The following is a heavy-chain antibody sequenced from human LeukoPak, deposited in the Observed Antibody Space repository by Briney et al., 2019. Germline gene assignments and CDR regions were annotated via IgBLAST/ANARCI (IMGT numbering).Heavy chain of an antibody. CDR3: ARAFLTGTTGSYYYYYMDV. V-gene: IGHV1-18*01. J-gene: IGHJ6*03. CDR1: GYTFTSYG. Sequence: ASVKVSCKASGYTFTSYGISWVRRAPGQGLEWMGWISAYNGHTNYAQKLQGRVTMTTDTSTSTAYMELRSLRSDDTAVYYCARAFLTGTTGSYYYYYMDVWGKGTTVTVSS. D-gene: IGHD1-7*01. CDR2: ISAYNGHT.